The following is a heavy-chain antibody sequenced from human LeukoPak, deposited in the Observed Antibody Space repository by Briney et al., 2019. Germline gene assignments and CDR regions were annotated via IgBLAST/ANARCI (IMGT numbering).Heavy chain of an antibody. CDR1: GFTFSSYE. V-gene: IGHV3-48*03. Sequence: GGSLRLSCAASGFTFSSYEMNWVRQAPGKGLEWVSYISSSGSPIYYADSVKGRFTISRDNAKNSLYLQMNSLRAEDTAVYYCARDAVRSGEFDHWGQGTLVTVPS. D-gene: IGHD1-26*01. CDR2: ISSSGSPI. CDR3: ARDAVRSGEFDH. J-gene: IGHJ4*02.